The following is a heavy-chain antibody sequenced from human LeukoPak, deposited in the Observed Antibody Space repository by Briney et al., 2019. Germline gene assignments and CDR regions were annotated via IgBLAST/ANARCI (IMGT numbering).Heavy chain of an antibody. CDR1: GYSLTKLS. V-gene: IGHV1-24*01. Sequence: VSVKVSCKVSGYSLTKLSMHWVRQAPDKGFEWMGRFDAENGEILYAQQFQGRVTMTEDPSTDPAFMELSSLRSEDTAVYYCAVSVEYLLQHWFDPWGQGTLVTVSS. J-gene: IGHJ5*02. D-gene: IGHD2/OR15-2a*01. CDR3: AVSVEYLLQHWFDP. CDR2: FDAENGEI.